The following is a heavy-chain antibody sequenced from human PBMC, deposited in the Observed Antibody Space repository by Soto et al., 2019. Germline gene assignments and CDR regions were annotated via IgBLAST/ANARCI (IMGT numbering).Heavy chain of an antibody. CDR1: GYAFTTYG. CDR3: ARGRYGDY. J-gene: IGHJ4*02. Sequence: QVHLVQAGAEVKKPGASVKVSCKGSGYAFTTYGIPWVRQAPGQGLEWMGWISAHNGNTNYAEKIQGRVTVTRDTSTSTAYMELRRLSSDDTAVYYCARGRYGDYWGQGAPVSPSS. D-gene: IGHD1-20*01. V-gene: IGHV1-18*01. CDR2: ISAHNGNT.